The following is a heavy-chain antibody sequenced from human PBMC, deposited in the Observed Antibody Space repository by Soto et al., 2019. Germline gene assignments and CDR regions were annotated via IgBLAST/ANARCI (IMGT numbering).Heavy chain of an antibody. J-gene: IGHJ4*02. D-gene: IGHD1-26*01. CDR1: GGSISIGGYY. CDR2: IYYSGST. Sequence: PSETLSLTCTVSGGSISIGGYYWSWIRQHPGKGLEWIGYIYYSGSTYYNPSLKSRVTISVVTSKNQFSLKLSSVTAADTAVYYCASVELQDPHIDYWGQRTLVTVSS. V-gene: IGHV4-31*03. CDR3: ASVELQDPHIDY.